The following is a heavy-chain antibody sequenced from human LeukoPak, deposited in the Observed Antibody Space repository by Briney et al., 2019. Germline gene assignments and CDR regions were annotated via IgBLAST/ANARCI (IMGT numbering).Heavy chain of an antibody. CDR1: GFTFSSYW. CDR3: ARLRYSYWYFDL. V-gene: IGHV3-7*01. CDR2: IKQDGSEK. D-gene: IGHD3-9*01. J-gene: IGHJ2*01. Sequence: VQPGGSLRLSCAASGFTFSSYWMSWVRQAPGMGLEWVANIKQDGSEKYYVDSVKGRFTISRDNAKNSLYLQMNNLRAEDTAVYYCARLRYSYWYFDLWGRGTLVTVSS.